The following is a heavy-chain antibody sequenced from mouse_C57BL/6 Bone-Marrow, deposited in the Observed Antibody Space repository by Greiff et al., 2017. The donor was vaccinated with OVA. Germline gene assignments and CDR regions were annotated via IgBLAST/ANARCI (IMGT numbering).Heavy chain of an antibody. CDR3: ARTEITTVVGYAMDY. Sequence: QVQLKQSGPGLVQPSQSLSITCTVSGFSLTSYGVHWVRQSPGKGLEWLGVICSGGSTDYNAAFISRLSISKDNSKSQVFFKMNSLQADDTAIYYCARTEITTVVGYAMDYWGQGTSVTVSS. D-gene: IGHD1-1*01. CDR1: GFSLTSYG. J-gene: IGHJ4*01. V-gene: IGHV2-2*01. CDR2: ICSGGST.